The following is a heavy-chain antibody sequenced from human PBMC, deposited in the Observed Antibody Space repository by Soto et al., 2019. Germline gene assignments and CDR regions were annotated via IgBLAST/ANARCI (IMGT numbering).Heavy chain of an antibody. Sequence: ASVKVSCKVSGYTLTELSMHWVRQAPGKGLEWMGGFDPEDGETIYAQKFQGRVTMTEDTSTDTAYMELSSLRSEDTAVYYCATKPSFRFGELLYHPFDYWGQGTLVTVSS. D-gene: IGHD3-10*01. V-gene: IGHV1-24*01. CDR1: GYTLTELS. CDR2: FDPEDGET. J-gene: IGHJ4*02. CDR3: ATKPSFRFGELLYHPFDY.